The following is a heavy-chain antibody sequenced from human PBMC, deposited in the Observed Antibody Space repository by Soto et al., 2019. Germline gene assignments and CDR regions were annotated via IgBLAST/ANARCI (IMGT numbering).Heavy chain of an antibody. Sequence: ASVKVSCKASGYTFTGYYMHWVRQAPGQGLEWMGWINPNSGGTNYAQKFQGWVTMTRDTSISTAYMELSRLRSDDTAVYYCARGKGAAAGHSNFDYWGQGALVTVSS. V-gene: IGHV1-2*04. CDR2: INPNSGGT. CDR1: GYTFTGYY. D-gene: IGHD6-13*01. CDR3: ARGKGAAAGHSNFDY. J-gene: IGHJ4*02.